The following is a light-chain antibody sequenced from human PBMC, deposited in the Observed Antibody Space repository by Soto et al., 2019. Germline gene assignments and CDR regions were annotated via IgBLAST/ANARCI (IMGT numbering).Light chain of an antibody. CDR2: EGS. CDR3: CSYAGSGAWV. V-gene: IGLV2-23*01. J-gene: IGLJ3*02. Sequence: QSALTQPASVSGSPGQSITISCTGTSSDVGNYNLVSWYQQHPGKAPKLMIYEGSKRPSGVSNRFSGSKSGNTASLTISGLQAEDEGDYYCCSYAGSGAWVFGGGTKLTVL. CDR1: SSDVGNYNL.